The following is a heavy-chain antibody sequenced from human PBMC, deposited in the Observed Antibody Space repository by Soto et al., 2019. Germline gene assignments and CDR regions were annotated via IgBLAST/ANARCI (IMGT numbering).Heavy chain of an antibody. J-gene: IGHJ4*02. Sequence: QVQLVESGGGVVQPGRSLRLSCAASGFTFSSYGMHWVRQAPGKGLEWVAVIIYDGSTKYYADSVKGRFTISRDNSKSTLYLQMNSLRDEDTAVYYCAKDGMGAGVRGYFDYWGQGTLVTVSS. CDR2: IIYDGSTK. CDR3: AKDGMGAGVRGYFDY. CDR1: GFTFSSYG. V-gene: IGHV3-30*18. D-gene: IGHD3-10*01.